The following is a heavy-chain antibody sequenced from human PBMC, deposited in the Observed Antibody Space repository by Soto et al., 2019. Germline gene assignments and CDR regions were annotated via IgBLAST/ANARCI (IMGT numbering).Heavy chain of an antibody. CDR3: ARGGGADYSNPDYKPLDP. J-gene: IGHJ5*02. CDR1: GFIVRSNY. CDR2: IYSGGGT. V-gene: IGHV3-53*01. Sequence: GGSLRLSCAASGFIVRSNYMNWVRQAPGKGLEWVSVIYSGGGTHYADSVKGRFTISRDNSKNTLYLQMNSLRVEDTAVYYCARGGGADYSNPDYKPLDPWGQGTMVTVYS. D-gene: IGHD4-4*01.